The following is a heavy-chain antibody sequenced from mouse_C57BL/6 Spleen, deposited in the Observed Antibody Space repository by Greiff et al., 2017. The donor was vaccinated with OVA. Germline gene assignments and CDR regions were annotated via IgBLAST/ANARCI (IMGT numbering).Heavy chain of an antibody. CDR2: IHPNSGST. CDR1: GYTFTSYW. J-gene: IGHJ2*01. D-gene: IGHD1-1*01. V-gene: IGHV1-64*01. Sequence: VQLQQPGAELVKPGASVKLSCKASGYTFTSYWMHWVKQRPGQGLEWIGMIHPNSGSTNYNEKFKSKATLTVDKSSSTAYMQLSSLTSEDSAVYYCARRRITTVVATYYFDYWGQGTTLTVSS. CDR3: ARRRITTVVATYYFDY.